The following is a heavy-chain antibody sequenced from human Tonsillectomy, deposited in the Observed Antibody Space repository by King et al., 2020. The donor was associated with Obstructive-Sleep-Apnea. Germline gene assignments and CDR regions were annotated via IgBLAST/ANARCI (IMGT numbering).Heavy chain of an antibody. CDR2: IYTSGNS. D-gene: IGHD3-10*01. CDR3: AGELSGTFDH. V-gene: IGHV4-4*07. Sequence: VQLQESGPGLVKPLETLSLTCSVSGASISSYYWTWIRQPAGKGLEWIGRIYTSGNSNHCPSLRGRVSMSIDTSAHQFSLRLTSVTAADTAVYYCAGELSGTFDHWGQGALVTVSS. J-gene: IGHJ4*02. CDR1: GASISSYY.